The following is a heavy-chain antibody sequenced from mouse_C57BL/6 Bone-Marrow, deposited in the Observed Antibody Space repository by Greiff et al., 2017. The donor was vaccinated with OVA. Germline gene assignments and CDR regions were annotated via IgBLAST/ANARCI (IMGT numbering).Heavy chain of an antibody. CDR3: ARRDDGYLLYAMDY. V-gene: IGHV1-64*01. J-gene: IGHJ4*01. CDR2: IHPNSGST. D-gene: IGHD2-3*01. Sequence: QVQLQQPGAELVKPGASVKLSCKASGYTFTSYWMHWVKQRPGQGLEWIGMIHPNSGSTNYNEKFKSKATLTVDKSSSTAYMQLSSLTSEDSAVYCCARRDDGYLLYAMDYWGQGTSVTVSS. CDR1: GYTFTSYW.